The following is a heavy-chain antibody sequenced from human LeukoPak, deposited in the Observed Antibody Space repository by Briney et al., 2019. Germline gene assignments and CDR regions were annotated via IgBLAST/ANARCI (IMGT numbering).Heavy chain of an antibody. Sequence: GGSLRLSCAASGFTVSSNYMSWVRQAPGKGLEWVSVIYSGGSTYYADSVKGRFTISRDNSKNTLYLQMNSLRAEDTAVYYCARAPGGRDYGDYLQLDYWGQGTLVTVSS. D-gene: IGHD4-17*01. J-gene: IGHJ4*02. CDR3: ARAPGGRDYGDYLQLDY. V-gene: IGHV3-66*01. CDR1: GFTVSSNY. CDR2: IYSGGST.